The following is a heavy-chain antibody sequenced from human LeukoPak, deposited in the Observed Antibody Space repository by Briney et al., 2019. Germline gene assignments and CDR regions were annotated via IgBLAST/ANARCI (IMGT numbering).Heavy chain of an antibody. Sequence: PGGSLRLSCAASGFTFSSYWMSWVRQAPGKGQEWVANIKQDGSEKYYVDSVKGRFIISRDNAKNSLYLQMNSLRAEDTAVYYCAKGAFRDQVQGYYYMDVWGKGTTVTVSS. J-gene: IGHJ6*03. D-gene: IGHD3-10*01. CDR1: GFTFSSYW. V-gene: IGHV3-7*01. CDR3: AKGAFRDQVQGYYYMDV. CDR2: IKQDGSEK.